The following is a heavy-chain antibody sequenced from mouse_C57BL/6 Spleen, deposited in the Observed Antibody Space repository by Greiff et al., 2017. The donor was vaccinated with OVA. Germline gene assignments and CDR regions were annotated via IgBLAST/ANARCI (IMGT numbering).Heavy chain of an antibody. CDR2: INPNNGGT. D-gene: IGHD2-3*01. Sequence: EVQGVESGPELVKPGASVKMSCKASGYTFTDYNMHWVKQSHGKSLEWIGYINPNNGGTSYNQKFKGKATLTVNKSSSTAYMELRSLTSEDSAVYYCARSDGYYVGAMDYWGQGTSVTVSS. V-gene: IGHV1-22*01. J-gene: IGHJ4*01. CDR1: GYTFTDYN. CDR3: ARSDGYYVGAMDY.